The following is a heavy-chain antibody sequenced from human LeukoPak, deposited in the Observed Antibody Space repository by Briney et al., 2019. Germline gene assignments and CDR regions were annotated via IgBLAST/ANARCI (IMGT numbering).Heavy chain of an antibody. Sequence: SETLSLTCTVSGGSISSYYWSWIRQPPGKGLEWIGYIYYSGSTNYNPSLKSRVTISVDTSKNQFSLKLSSVTAADTAVYYCATHLYSGYDSWGQGTLVTVSS. CDR3: ATHLYSGYDS. CDR2: IYYSGST. D-gene: IGHD5-12*01. J-gene: IGHJ5*02. V-gene: IGHV4-59*01. CDR1: GGSISSYY.